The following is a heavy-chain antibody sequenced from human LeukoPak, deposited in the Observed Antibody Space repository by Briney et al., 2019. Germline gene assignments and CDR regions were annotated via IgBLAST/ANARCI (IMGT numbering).Heavy chain of an antibody. V-gene: IGHV4-39*01. CDR1: GGSVNSDDYY. D-gene: IGHD3/OR15-3a*01. CDR2: ISYSGGT. Sequence: SETLSLTCSVSGGSVNSDDYYWDWIRQPPGKGLEWIGGISYSGGTYYNPSLKSRLTLSVDTSNNQFSLRLNSVTATDTAVYYCARRRTGLDWIDPWGQGTLVTVSS. CDR3: ARRRTGLDWIDP. J-gene: IGHJ5*02.